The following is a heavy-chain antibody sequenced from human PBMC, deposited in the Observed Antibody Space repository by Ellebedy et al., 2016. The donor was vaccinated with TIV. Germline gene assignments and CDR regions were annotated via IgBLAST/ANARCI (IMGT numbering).Heavy chain of an antibody. CDR2: IGGSDGAT. V-gene: IGHV3-23*01. CDR3: AKSEGSGSYDDY. Sequence: GESLKISCAASGFTFSSYTMGWVRQAPGKGLEWVSTIGGSDGATYYADSVKGRFTISRDNSKNTLYLQMNSLRAEDTAVYYCAKSEGSGSYDDYWGQGTLVTVSS. J-gene: IGHJ4*02. D-gene: IGHD3-10*01. CDR1: GFTFSSYT.